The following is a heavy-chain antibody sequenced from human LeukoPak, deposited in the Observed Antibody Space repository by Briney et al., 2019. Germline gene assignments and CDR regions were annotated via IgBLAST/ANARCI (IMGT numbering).Heavy chain of an antibody. CDR2: ISSSSSYI. Sequence: PGGSLRLSCAASGFTFSSYSMNWDRQAPGKGLEWVSSISSSSSYIYYADSVKGRFTISRDNSKNSLHLQMNSLRAEDTAVYYCARETNSPDAFDIWGQGTMVTVSS. V-gene: IGHV3-21*01. J-gene: IGHJ3*02. CDR1: GFTFSSYS. D-gene: IGHD4-23*01. CDR3: ARETNSPDAFDI.